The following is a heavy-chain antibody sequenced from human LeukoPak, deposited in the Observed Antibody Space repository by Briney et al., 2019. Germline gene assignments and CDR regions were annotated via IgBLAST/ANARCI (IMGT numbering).Heavy chain of an antibody. CDR1: EYTFTGYY. CDR3: ARGGSGSYFSWLDP. V-gene: IGHV1-2*06. D-gene: IGHD3-10*01. J-gene: IGHJ5*02. CDR2: INPNSGGT. Sequence: GASVKVSCKGSEYTFTGYYMHWVRQAPGQGLEWMGRINPNSGGTDYAQKFQGRVTMTRDTSISTAYMELSRLRSDDTAVYYCARGGSGSYFSWLDPWGQGTLVTVSS.